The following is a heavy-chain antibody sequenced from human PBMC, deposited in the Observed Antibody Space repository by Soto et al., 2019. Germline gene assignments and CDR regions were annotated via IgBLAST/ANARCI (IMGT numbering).Heavy chain of an antibody. J-gene: IGHJ4*02. D-gene: IGHD3-9*01. CDR3: ARGPRAYYDILTEGGYFDY. CDR2: ISSSSSYI. CDR1: GFTFSSYS. V-gene: IGHV3-21*01. Sequence: EVQLVESGGGLVKPGGSLRLSCAASGFTFSSYSMNWVRQAPGKGLEWVSSISSSSSYIYYADSVKGRFTISRDNAKNSLYLQMNSLRAEDTAVYYCARGPRAYYDILTEGGYFDYWGQGTLVTVSS.